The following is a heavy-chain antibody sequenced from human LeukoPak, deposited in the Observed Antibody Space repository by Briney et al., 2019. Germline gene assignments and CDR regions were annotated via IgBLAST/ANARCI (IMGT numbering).Heavy chain of an antibody. CDR2: ISSSGSTI. V-gene: IGHV3-11*01. CDR1: GFTSSDYY. J-gene: IGHJ6*03. Sequence: GGSLRLSCAASGFTSSDYYMSWIRQAPGKGRDWVSYISSSGSTIYYADSVKGRFTISRDNAKNSLYLQMNSLRAEDTAVYYCARGLNYYYMDVWGKGTTVTVSS. CDR3: ARGLNYYYMDV.